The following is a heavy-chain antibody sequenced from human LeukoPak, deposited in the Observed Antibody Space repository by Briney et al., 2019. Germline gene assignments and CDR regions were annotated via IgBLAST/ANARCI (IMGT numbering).Heavy chain of an antibody. CDR2: ISGSGGST. CDR3: AKDHYYDSSGYYGFDY. CDR1: GFNFANHA. D-gene: IGHD3-22*01. Sequence: GGSLRLSCAASGFNFANHAMSWVRQTPGKGLEWFSAISGSGGSTYYADSVKGRFTISRDNSKNTLYLQMNSLRAEDTAVYYCAKDHYYDSSGYYGFDYWDQGTLVTVSS. V-gene: IGHV3-23*01. J-gene: IGHJ4*02.